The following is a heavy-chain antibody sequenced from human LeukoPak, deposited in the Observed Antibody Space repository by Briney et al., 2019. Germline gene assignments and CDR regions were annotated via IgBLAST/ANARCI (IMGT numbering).Heavy chain of an antibody. CDR3: ARDSSYYYGSGSYYEGDVFDI. V-gene: IGHV4-59*13. J-gene: IGHJ3*02. CDR1: GGSISNYY. CDR2: IYYSGST. D-gene: IGHD3-10*01. Sequence: PSETLSLTCTVSGGSISNYYWSWIRQPPGKGLEWIGSIYYSGSTNYNPSLKSRVTISIDTSKNQFSLKLSSVTAADTAVYYCARDSSYYYGSGSYYEGDVFDIWGQGTMVTVSS.